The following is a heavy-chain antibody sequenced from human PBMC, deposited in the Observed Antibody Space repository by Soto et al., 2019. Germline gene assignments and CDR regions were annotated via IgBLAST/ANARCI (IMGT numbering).Heavy chain of an antibody. CDR1: GGSISSSGYY. CDR2: IYYSGST. J-gene: IGHJ4*02. V-gene: IGHV4-39*01. D-gene: IGHD6-6*01. CDR3: ARKRRGFVAARRDVLVY. Sequence: SEMLSLTCTVCGGSISSSGYYWGWIRQPPGRGLEWIGTIYYSGSTYYNPSLKSRVTISVDTSKNQFSLRLSSVTAADTAVYYCARKRRGFVAARRDVLVYWGQGTLVTVSS.